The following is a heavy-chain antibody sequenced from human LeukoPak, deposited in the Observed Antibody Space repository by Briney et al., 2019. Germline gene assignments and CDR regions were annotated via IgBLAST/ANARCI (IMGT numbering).Heavy chain of an antibody. V-gene: IGHV3-33*01. CDR1: GFTFSSYG. CDR2: IWYDGSNK. D-gene: IGHD4-17*01. CDR3: ALEDYGDYVGIPSRPYLPGGAFDI. J-gene: IGHJ3*02. Sequence: PGGSLRLSCAASGFTFSSYGMHWVRQAPGKGLEWVAVIWYDGSNKYYADSVKGRFTTSRDNSKNTLYLQMNSLRAEDTAVYYCALEDYGDYVGIPSRPYLPGGAFDIWGQGTMVTVSS.